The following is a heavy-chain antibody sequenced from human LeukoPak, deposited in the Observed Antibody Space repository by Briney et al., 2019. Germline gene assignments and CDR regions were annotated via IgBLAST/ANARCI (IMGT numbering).Heavy chain of an antibody. CDR1: GGSISSYY. V-gene: IGHV4-4*07. CDR3: ARVLTCSGGSCYPNGWFDP. D-gene: IGHD2-15*01. J-gene: IGHJ5*02. CDR2: IYTSGST. Sequence: SETLSLTCTVSGGSISSYYWGWIRQPAGKGLEWIGRIYTSGSTNYNPSLKSRVTMSVDTSKNQFSLKLSSVTAADTAVYYCARVLTCSGGSCYPNGWFDPWGQGTLVTVSS.